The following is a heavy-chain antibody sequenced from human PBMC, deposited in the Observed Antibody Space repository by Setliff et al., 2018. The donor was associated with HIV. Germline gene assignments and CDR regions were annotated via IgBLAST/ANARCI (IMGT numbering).Heavy chain of an antibody. CDR2: VCYSRSS. CDR1: GSVSSSSSY. V-gene: IGHV4-39*01. Sequence: GSVSSSSSYWGWIRQPPGKGLEWIGNVCYSRSSYYNPSLKSRVTISVDTSKNQFSLKLSSVTAADTAVYYCARHGVDDTSANYFRFGVHDHWGQGTLVTVSS. CDR3: ARHGVDDTSANYFRFGVHDH. J-gene: IGHJ4*02. D-gene: IGHD3-22*01.